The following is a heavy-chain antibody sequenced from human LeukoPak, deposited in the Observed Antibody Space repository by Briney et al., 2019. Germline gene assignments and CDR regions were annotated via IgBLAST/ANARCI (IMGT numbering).Heavy chain of an antibody. D-gene: IGHD3-22*01. CDR1: GFTFSSYS. J-gene: IGHJ4*02. CDR3: AKDRGQIVVVITTFDY. V-gene: IGHV3-23*01. Sequence: GGSLRLSCAASGFTFSSYSMSWVRQAPGKGLEWVSAISGSGGSTYYADSVKGRFTISRDNSKNTLYLQMNSLRAEDTAVYYCAKDRGQIVVVITTFDYWGQGTLVTVSS. CDR2: ISGSGGST.